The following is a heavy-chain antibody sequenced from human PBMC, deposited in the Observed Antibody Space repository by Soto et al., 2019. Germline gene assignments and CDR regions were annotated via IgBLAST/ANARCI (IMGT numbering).Heavy chain of an antibody. V-gene: IGHV4-31*03. CDR3: AREGAAPYYYYGMDF. Sequence: QVQLQESGPGLVKPSQTLSLTCTVSGGSISSGGYFWSWIRQHPGKGLEWIGFIYYSGSTYYNPSLKSRVPISVDTSKNQSSLKLSSVTAADTAVYYCAREGAAPYYYYGMDFWGQGTTVTVSS. J-gene: IGHJ6*02. CDR2: IYYSGST. CDR1: GGSISSGGYF. D-gene: IGHD6-6*01.